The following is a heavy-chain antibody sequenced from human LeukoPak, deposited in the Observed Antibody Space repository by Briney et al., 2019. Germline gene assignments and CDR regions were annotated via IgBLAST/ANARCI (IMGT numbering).Heavy chain of an antibody. Sequence: PGGSLRLFCAASGFTFSSYGMHWVRQAPGKGLEWVAFIRYDGSNKYYADSVKGRFTISRDNSKNTLYLQMNSLRAEDTAVYYCAKDNGYYDSSGYFDYWGQGTLVTVSS. J-gene: IGHJ4*02. CDR2: IRYDGSNK. D-gene: IGHD3-22*01. V-gene: IGHV3-30*02. CDR3: AKDNGYYDSSGYFDY. CDR1: GFTFSSYG.